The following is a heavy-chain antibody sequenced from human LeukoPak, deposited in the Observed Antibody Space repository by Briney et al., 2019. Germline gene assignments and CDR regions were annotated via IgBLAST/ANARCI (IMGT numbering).Heavy chain of an antibody. CDR1: GGSFSGYY. J-gene: IGHJ4*02. V-gene: IGHV4-34*01. CDR3: ARQTGSGLFILP. CDR2: INHSGST. D-gene: IGHD3/OR15-3a*01. Sequence: KSSETLSLTCAVYGGSFSGYYWSWIRQPPGKGLEWIGEINHSGSTNYNPSLKSRATISVDRSKNQFSLKLSSVTAADTAVYYCARQTGSGLFILPGGQGTLVTVSS.